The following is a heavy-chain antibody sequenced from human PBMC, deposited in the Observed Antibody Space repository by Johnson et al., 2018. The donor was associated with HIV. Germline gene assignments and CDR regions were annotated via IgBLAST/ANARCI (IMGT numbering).Heavy chain of an antibody. J-gene: IGHJ3*02. CDR1: GFTFSDYY. CDR2: IYSGGST. Sequence: EVQLVESGGGLVKPGGSLRLSCAASGFTFSDYYMSWVRQAPGKGLEWVSVIYSGGSTYYADSVKGRFTISRDNSKNTLYLQMNSLRAEDTAVYYCASLSSSGAFDIWGQGTMVTVSS. V-gene: IGHV3-66*01. D-gene: IGHD6-6*01. CDR3: ASLSSSGAFDI.